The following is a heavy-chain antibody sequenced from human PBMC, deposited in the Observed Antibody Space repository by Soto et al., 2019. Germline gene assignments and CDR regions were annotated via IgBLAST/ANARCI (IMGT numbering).Heavy chain of an antibody. V-gene: IGHV3-7*04. Sequence: EVQLVESGGGLVQPGGSLRLSCAASGFTFTSYWMTWVRQAPGKGLEWVANIKQDGGETYYVGSVKGRFTISRDNAENSLYLQVYSLRAEDAAVYYCSRGAFPTWGTYPLDYWGQGTLVTVSS. CDR3: SRGAFPTWGTYPLDY. D-gene: IGHD3-16*02. CDR1: GFTFTSYW. J-gene: IGHJ4*02. CDR2: IKQDGGET.